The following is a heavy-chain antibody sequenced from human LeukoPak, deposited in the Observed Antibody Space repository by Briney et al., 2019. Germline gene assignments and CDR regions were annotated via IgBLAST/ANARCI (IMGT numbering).Heavy chain of an antibody. V-gene: IGHV3-7*01. D-gene: IGHD3-3*01. CDR1: GFTFSSYW. CDR2: IKQDGSEK. CDR3: ARAAYYDFWSGYFGYYYYYMDV. J-gene: IGHJ6*03. Sequence: GGSLRLSCAASGFTFSSYWMSWVRHAPGKGLEWVANIKQDGSEKYYVDSVEGRFTISRDHAKNSLYMQMNSLRAEDTAVYYCARAAYYDFWSGYFGYYYYYMDVWGKGTTVTVSS.